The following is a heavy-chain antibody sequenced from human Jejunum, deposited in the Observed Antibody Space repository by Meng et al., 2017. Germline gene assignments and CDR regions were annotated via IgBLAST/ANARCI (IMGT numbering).Heavy chain of an antibody. J-gene: IGHJ4*02. CDR1: GYTFTDHN. V-gene: IGHV1-2*04. CDR3: ARDAGSFLDYYFDS. D-gene: IGHD1-1*01. Sequence: QVQLVQSGAEVKKSGASVKASCKASGYTFTDHNIPWVRQAPGQGLEWMGWTNPDTGGTNYAQKFQGWVTMTRDTSISTAYMELRRLRSDDTAVYYCARDAGSFLDYYFDSWGQGTLVTVSS. CDR2: TNPDTGGT.